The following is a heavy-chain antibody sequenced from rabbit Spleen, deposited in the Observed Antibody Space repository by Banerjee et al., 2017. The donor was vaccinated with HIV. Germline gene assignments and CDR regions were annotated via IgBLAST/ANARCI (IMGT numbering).Heavy chain of an antibody. D-gene: IGHD8-1*01. CDR1: GFSFSSSYY. V-gene: IGHV1S45*01. Sequence: QEQLVESGGGLVKPEGSLTLTCKASGFSFSSSYYMCWVRQAPGKGLEWIGCIASGSSGFTYYATWAKGRFTCSKTSSTTVTLQMTSLTVADTATYFCARDTGSSFSSYGMDLWGQGTLVTVS. J-gene: IGHJ6*01. CDR3: ARDTGSSFSSYGMDL. CDR2: IASGSSGFT.